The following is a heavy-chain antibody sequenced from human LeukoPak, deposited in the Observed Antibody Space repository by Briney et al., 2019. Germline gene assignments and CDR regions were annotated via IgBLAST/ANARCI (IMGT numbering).Heavy chain of an antibody. J-gene: IGHJ3*02. CDR1: GGSISSYY. CDR3: ARGALIDYSRPFDI. CDR2: IYYSGST. Sequence: SETLSLTCTVSGGSISSYYWSWIRQPPGKGLEWIGYIYYSGSTNYNPSLKSRVTISVDTFKNQFSLKLSSVTAADTAVYYCARGALIDYSRPFDIWGQGTMVTVSS. D-gene: IGHD3-16*01. V-gene: IGHV4-59*01.